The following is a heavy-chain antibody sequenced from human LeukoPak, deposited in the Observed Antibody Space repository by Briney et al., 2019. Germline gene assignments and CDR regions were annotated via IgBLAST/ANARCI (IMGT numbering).Heavy chain of an antibody. CDR2: ISSSSSYI. CDR3: ARDPAFGELLPFDY. J-gene: IGHJ4*02. CDR1: GFTFSSYS. V-gene: IGHV3-21*01. D-gene: IGHD1-26*01. Sequence: GGSLRLSCAASGFTFSSYSMNWVRQAPGKGLEWVSSISSSSSYIYYADSVKGRFTISRDNAKNSLYLQMNSLRAEDTAVYYCARDPAFGELLPFDYWGQGTLVTVSS.